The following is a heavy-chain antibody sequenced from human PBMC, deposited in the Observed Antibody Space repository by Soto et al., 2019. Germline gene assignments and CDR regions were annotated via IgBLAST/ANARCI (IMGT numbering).Heavy chain of an antibody. CDR1: GYIFTNYY. D-gene: IGHD6-13*01. Sequence: QVQLVQSGAEVKKPGASVKVSCKASGYIFTNYYIHWVRQAPGQGLEWMAIINPLPTSGSTNYAQKFQGRVTVTRDTSTSTVYLELSSLRSEDTAVYSCARDLAAAAYWGQGTLVTVSS. J-gene: IGHJ4*02. CDR2: INPLPTSGST. CDR3: ARDLAAAAY. V-gene: IGHV1-46*01.